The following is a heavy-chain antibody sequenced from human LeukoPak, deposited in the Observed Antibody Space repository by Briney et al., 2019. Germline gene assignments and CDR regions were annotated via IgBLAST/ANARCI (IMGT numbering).Heavy chain of an antibody. CDR2: IYHSGST. D-gene: IGHD3-3*02. Sequence: SETLSLTCAVSGYSISSGYYWGWIRPPPGKGLEWIGSIYHSGSTYYNPSLKSRVTISVDTSKNQFSLKLSSVTAADTAVYYCARADHFGNGYFDYWGQGTLVTVSS. J-gene: IGHJ4*02. CDR3: ARADHFGNGYFDY. CDR1: GYSISSGYY. V-gene: IGHV4-38-2*01.